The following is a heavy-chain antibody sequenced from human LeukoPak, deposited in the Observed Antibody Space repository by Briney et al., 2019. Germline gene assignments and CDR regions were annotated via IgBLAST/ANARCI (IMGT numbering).Heavy chain of an antibody. J-gene: IGHJ4*02. Sequence: ASVKVSCKASGYTFTSYDINWVRQATGQGLEWMGWMNPNSGSTSYAQKFQGRVTMTRDTSTSTVYMELSSLRSEDTAVYYCARDMDRDGYYIACYWGQGTLVTVSS. CDR2: MNPNSGST. CDR1: GYTFTSYD. V-gene: IGHV1-8*02. D-gene: IGHD5-24*01. CDR3: ARDMDRDGYYIACY.